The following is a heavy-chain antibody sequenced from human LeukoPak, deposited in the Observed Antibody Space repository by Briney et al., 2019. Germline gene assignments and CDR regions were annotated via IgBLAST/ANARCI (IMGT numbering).Heavy chain of an antibody. CDR3: ARESSWAHDY. J-gene: IGHJ4*02. CDR1: GFTLSDYY. D-gene: IGHD6-13*01. CDR2: ISSSGSTT. V-gene: IGHV3-11*01. Sequence: SGGSLRLSCAASGFTLSDYYMSWIRQAPGKGLEWVSYISSSGSTTYYADSVKGRFTISRDNARNSLYLQMNSLRAEDTALYYCARESSWAHDYWGQGTLVTVSS.